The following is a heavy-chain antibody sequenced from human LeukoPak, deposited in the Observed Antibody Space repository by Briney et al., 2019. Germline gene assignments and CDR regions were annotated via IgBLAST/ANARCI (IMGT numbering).Heavy chain of an antibody. J-gene: IGHJ4*02. Sequence: SETLSLTCTVSGGSISSSYWSWIRQPPGKGLEWIGYIYYTGSTNYNSSLKSRVTISVDTSKNQFSLKLSSVTAADTAVYYCARTSVNLPDYWGQGTLVTVSS. V-gene: IGHV4-59*08. CDR3: ARTSVNLPDY. CDR1: GGSISSSY. CDR2: IYYTGST. D-gene: IGHD4-23*01.